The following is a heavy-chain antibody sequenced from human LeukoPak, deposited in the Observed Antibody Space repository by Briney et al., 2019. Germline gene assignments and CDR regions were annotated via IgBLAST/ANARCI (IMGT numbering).Heavy chain of an antibody. D-gene: IGHD3-10*01. V-gene: IGHV3-74*01. J-gene: IGHJ4*02. CDR2: INSDGSST. CDR3: AKDSLVRGGYLDY. CDR1: GFTFSSYW. Sequence: PGGSLRLSCAASGFTFSSYWMHWVRQAPGKGLVWVSRINSDGSSTSYADSVKGRFTISRDNSKNTLYLQMNSLRAEDTAVYYCAKDSLVRGGYLDYWGQGTLVTVSS.